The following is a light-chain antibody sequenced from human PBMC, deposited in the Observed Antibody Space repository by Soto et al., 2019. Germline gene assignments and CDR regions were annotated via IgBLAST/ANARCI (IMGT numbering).Light chain of an antibody. J-gene: IGKJ5*01. CDR1: QGIRND. V-gene: IGKV1-6*01. CDR3: QQYGSSIT. CDR2: AAS. Sequence: AIQMTQSPSSLSASVVDRVTITCRASQGIRNDLGWYQQKPGKAPKLLIYAASSLQSGVPSRFSGSGSGTDFTLTISSLQPEDFAVFYCQQYGSSITFGQGTRLEIK.